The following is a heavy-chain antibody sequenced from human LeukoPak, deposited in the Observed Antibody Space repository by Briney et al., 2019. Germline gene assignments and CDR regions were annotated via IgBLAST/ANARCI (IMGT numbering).Heavy chain of an antibody. CDR3: SAVEVYSKDGSIYYYYMDV. CDR2: IIPIFGTA. J-gene: IGHJ6*03. CDR1: GYSFRKYG. D-gene: IGHD4-11*01. V-gene: IGHV1-69*13. Sequence: SVKVSCKASGYSFRKYGMTWVRQAPGQGLVWMGGIIPIFGTANYAQKFQGRVTITADESTSTAYMELSSLRSEDTAVYYCSAVEVYSKDGSIYYYYMDVWGKGTTVTVSS.